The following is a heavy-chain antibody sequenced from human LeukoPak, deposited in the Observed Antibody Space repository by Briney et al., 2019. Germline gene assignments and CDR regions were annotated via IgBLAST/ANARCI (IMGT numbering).Heavy chain of an antibody. V-gene: IGHV4-39*01. CDR3: ARGNTTVTYNWFDP. Sequence: SETLSLTCTVSGGSISSSSYYWGWIRQPPGKGLEWIGSIYYSGSTYYNPSLKSRVTISVDTSKNQFSLKLSSVTAADTAVYYCARGNTTVTYNWFDPWGQGTLVTVSS. D-gene: IGHD4-17*01. J-gene: IGHJ5*02. CDR1: GGSISSSSYY. CDR2: IYYSGST.